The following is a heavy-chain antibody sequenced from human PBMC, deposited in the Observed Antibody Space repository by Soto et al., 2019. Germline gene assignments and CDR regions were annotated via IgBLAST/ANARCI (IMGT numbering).Heavy chain of an antibody. D-gene: IGHD3-3*01. J-gene: IGHJ4*02. CDR1: GYIFTSYD. V-gene: IGHV1-8*01. Sequence: ASVKVSCKASGYIFTSYDINWVRQATGQGLEWMGWMNPNSGNTGYAQKFRGRVTMTRNTSISTAYMELSSLRSEDTAVYYCASPLKWSGYYIAFDYWGQGTLVTVSS. CDR3: ASPLKWSGYYIAFDY. CDR2: MNPNSGNT.